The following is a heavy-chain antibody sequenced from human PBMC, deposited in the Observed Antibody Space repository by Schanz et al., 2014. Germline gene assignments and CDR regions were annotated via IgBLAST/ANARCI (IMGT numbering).Heavy chain of an antibody. CDR2: IIPILGIT. CDR3: ARDRVSFVRGPLGVD. J-gene: IGHJ4*02. Sequence: QVQLVQSGVEVKRPGASVRVSCKASGYSFTDYAIHWVRQAPGQGLEWMGRIIPILGITNVAQTFQDRVTMTTDTSTGITSLELRNLKSDDTAVYYCARDRVSFVRGPLGVDWGQGTQVIVSS. CDR1: GYSFTDYA. D-gene: IGHD3-10*01. V-gene: IGHV1-18*01.